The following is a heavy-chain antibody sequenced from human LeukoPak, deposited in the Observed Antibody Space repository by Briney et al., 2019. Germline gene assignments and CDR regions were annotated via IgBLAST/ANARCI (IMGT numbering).Heavy chain of an antibody. V-gene: IGHV3-7*03. J-gene: IGHJ4*02. CDR2: IKEDGTET. D-gene: IGHD5-24*01. CDR1: GFMFSSNW. CDR3: AKEGRSLQTY. Sequence: GGALRLSCAASGFMFSSNWMSWVRLAPGKGLEWVANIKEDGTETYYVDSVKGRFTISRDNAKNSLYLQMNSLRVEDTAVYYCAKEGRSLQTYWGQGTLVTVSS.